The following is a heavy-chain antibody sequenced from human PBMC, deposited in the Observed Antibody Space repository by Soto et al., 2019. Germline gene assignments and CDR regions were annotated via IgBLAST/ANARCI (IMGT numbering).Heavy chain of an antibody. J-gene: IGHJ5*01. Sequence: PGGSLRLSCAASGFTFSDYYMSWTRQAPGKGLEWVSYITSSGSTIYYADSVKGRFAISRDNANNSVFLQLTSLRDDDTAVYYCARCRGPQTVTTGFDPWGQGTLVTVSS. V-gene: IGHV3-11*04. CDR3: ARCRGPQTVTTGFDP. CDR2: ITSSGSTI. D-gene: IGHD4-4*01. CDR1: GFTFSDYY.